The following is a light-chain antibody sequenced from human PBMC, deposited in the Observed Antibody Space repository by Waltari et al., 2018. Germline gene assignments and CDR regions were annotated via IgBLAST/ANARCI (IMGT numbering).Light chain of an antibody. CDR3: CSYAGSHVV. CDR2: EGS. Sequence: QSALTQPASVSGSPEQSITISCTATSSDVGRNNLASWYQQHPGKAPKLMIYEGSKRPSGVSNRFSGSKSGNTASLTISGLQAEDEADYYCCSYAGSHVVFGGGTKLTVL. V-gene: IGLV2-23*01. J-gene: IGLJ2*01. CDR1: SSDVGRNNL.